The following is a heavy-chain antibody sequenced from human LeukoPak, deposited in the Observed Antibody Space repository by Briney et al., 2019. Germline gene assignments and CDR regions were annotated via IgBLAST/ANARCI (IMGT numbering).Heavy chain of an antibody. D-gene: IGHD2-21*02. CDR2: ISGSGGST. CDR1: GFTFSSYA. V-gene: IGHV3-23*01. Sequence: GGSLRLSCAASGFTFSSYAMSWVRQAPGKGLEWVSVISGSGGSTYSADSVKGRFTISRDNSKNTLYLQMNSLRAEDTAVYYCAKGADCGGDCWYFDYWGQGTLVTVSS. J-gene: IGHJ4*02. CDR3: AKGADCGGDCWYFDY.